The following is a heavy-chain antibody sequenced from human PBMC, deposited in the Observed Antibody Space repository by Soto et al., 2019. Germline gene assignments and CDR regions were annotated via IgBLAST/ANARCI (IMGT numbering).Heavy chain of an antibody. V-gene: IGHV3-30*03. CDR1: EFTFSRFG. J-gene: IGHJ4*02. CDR2: ISYDGGTR. CDR3: ERDRSQRKFDY. Sequence: GGSLRLSCAASEFTFSRFGMHWVRQAPGKGLEWVAVISYDGGTRYYADSVKGRFIISRDNSKSTLYLQMNSLRAEDTAVYYCERDRSQRKFDYWGQGTLVTVSS.